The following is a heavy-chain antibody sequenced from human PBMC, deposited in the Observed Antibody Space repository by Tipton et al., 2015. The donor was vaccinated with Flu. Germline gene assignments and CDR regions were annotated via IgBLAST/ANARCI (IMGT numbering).Heavy chain of an antibody. CDR1: GGSISSYY. CDR2: IYYSGST. V-gene: IGHV4-59*01. D-gene: IGHD3-10*01. J-gene: IGHJ6*02. CDR3: ARGDSGSYIQWVNYYYYYGMDV. Sequence: TLSLTCTVSGGSISSYYWSWIRQPPGKGLEWIGYIYYSGSTNYNPSLKSRVTISVDTSKNQFSLKLSSVTAADTAVYYCARGDSGSYIQWVNYYYYYGMDVWGQGTTVTVSS.